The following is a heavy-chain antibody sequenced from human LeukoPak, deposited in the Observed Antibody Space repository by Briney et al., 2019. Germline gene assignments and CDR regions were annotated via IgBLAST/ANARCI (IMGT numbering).Heavy chain of an antibody. J-gene: IGHJ4*02. Sequence: SETLSLTCTVSGGAISSYYWSWIRQPPGKGLEWIGYIYYSGGTKYNPSLMSRVTISVDRAQNQSSLSLRSVTAADTAVYYCARDGLYDSSGYYMDSWGQGTLVIVSS. CDR2: IYYSGGT. D-gene: IGHD3-22*01. CDR1: GGAISSYY. CDR3: ARDGLYDSSGYYMDS. V-gene: IGHV4-59*01.